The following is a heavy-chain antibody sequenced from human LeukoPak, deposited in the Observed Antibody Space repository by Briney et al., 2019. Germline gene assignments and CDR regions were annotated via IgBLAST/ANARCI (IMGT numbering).Heavy chain of an antibody. Sequence: TSGGSLRLSCAAPGFTFSSYSMNWVRQAPGKGLEWVSSISSSSSYIYYADSVKGRFTISRDNAKNSLYLQMNSLRAEDTAVYYCARVRGGYLIDYWGQGTLVTVSS. CDR3: ARVRGGYLIDY. D-gene: IGHD5-12*01. CDR2: ISSSSSYI. V-gene: IGHV3-21*01. J-gene: IGHJ4*02. CDR1: GFTFSSYS.